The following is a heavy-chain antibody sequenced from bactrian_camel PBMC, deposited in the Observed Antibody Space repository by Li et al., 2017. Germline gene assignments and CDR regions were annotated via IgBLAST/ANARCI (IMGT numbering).Heavy chain of an antibody. V-gene: IGHV3S54*01. CDR1: TSIRTFNLYA. J-gene: IGHJ4*01. Sequence: VQLVESGGGSVQAGGSLRISCTASTSIRTFNLYAMGWFRQAPGKEREQVAGRYTGVGSTYYADAVQGRFTVSRDNAKNTLYLQMNSLKLEDTAVYYCARDRSGIVRGQGTQVTVS. D-gene: IGHD2*01. CDR3: ARDRSGIV. CDR2: RYTGVGST.